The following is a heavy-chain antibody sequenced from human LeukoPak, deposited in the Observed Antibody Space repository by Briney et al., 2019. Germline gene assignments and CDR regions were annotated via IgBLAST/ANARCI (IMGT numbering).Heavy chain of an antibody. V-gene: IGHV4-30-4*01. Sequence: SETLSLTCTVSGGSLSSGDYYWGWLRQPPGRGLEWIGYIYYSGSTYYNPSLKSRVTISVDTSKNQFSLKLSSVTAADTAVYYCARVVSSSWQDYWGQGTLVTVSS. CDR1: GGSLSSGDYY. CDR2: IYYSGST. CDR3: ARVVSSSWQDY. D-gene: IGHD6-13*01. J-gene: IGHJ4*02.